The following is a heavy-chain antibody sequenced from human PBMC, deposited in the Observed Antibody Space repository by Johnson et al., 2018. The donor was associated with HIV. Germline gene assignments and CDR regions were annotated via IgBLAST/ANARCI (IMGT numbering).Heavy chain of an antibody. J-gene: IGHJ3*02. CDR3: VRYLTEKTPNAFDI. D-gene: IGHD2-15*01. CDR1: GFTFSQYA. V-gene: IGHV3-66*01. Sequence: VQLVESGGGLVQPGESLRLSCVASGFTFSQYAMHWVRQAPGKGLEWVSVIYSGGSTYYADSVKGRFTISRDNSKNTLYLQMNSLRAEDTAVYYCVRYLTEKTPNAFDIWGQGTMVTVSS. CDR2: IYSGGST.